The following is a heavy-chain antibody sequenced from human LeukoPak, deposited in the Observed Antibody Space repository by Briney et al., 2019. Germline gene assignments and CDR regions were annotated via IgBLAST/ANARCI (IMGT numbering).Heavy chain of an antibody. J-gene: IGHJ4*02. CDR3: ATQPGKAAFFDY. Sequence: SETLSLTCTVSGGSISSYYWSWIRQPPGKGLEWIGYIYYSGSTNYNPSLKSRVTIPVDTSKNQFSLKLSSVTAADTAVYYCATQPGKAAFFDYWGQGTLVTVSS. CDR2: IYYSGST. CDR1: GGSISSYY. V-gene: IGHV4-59*01. D-gene: IGHD2-15*01.